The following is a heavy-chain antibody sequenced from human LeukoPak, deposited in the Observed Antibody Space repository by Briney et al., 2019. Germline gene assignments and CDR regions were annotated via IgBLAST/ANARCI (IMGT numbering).Heavy chain of an antibody. CDR2: IYHSGST. CDR3: VTSIALAGWGGFDV. J-gene: IGHJ3*01. V-gene: IGHV4-4*02. Sequence: PSETLSLTCAVSGVSISSGHWWSWVRRPPGKGLEWIGEIYHSGSTNYHASLKSRVTISVDTSKNQFSLKLNSVTVADTAFYYCVTSIALAGWGGFDVWGQGRMVTVSS. CDR1: GVSISSGHW. D-gene: IGHD6-13*01.